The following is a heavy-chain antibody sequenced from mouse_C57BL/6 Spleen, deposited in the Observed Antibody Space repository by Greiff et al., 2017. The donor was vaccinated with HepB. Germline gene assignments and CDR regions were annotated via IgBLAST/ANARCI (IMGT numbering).Heavy chain of an antibody. CDR3: ARSVTTVHWYFDV. CDR2: ISYSGST. J-gene: IGHJ1*03. V-gene: IGHV3-8*01. D-gene: IGHD1-1*01. Sequence: EVMLVESGPGLAKPSQTLSLTCSVTGYSITSDYWNWIRKFPGNKLEYMGYISYSGSTYYNPSLKSRISITRDTSKNQYYLQLNSVTTEDTATYYCARSVTTVHWYFDVWGTGTTVTVSS. CDR1: GYSITSDY.